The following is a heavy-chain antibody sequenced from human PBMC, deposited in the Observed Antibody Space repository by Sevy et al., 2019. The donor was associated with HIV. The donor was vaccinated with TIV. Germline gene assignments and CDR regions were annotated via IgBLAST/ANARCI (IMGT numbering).Heavy chain of an antibody. J-gene: IGHJ4*02. CDR3: TTDHRRDGIVVVPFEY. V-gene: IGHV3-15*01. Sequence: GESLRLSCAASGFTFSNAWMSWVRQSPGKGLEWVGRIRSKAGGGTTDYATIVKGKFTISRDDSRDILYLQLNSLETEETAVYYCTTDHRRDGIVVVPFEYWGQGTLVTVSS. D-gene: IGHD2-15*01. CDR2: IRSKAGGGTT. CDR1: GFTFSNAW.